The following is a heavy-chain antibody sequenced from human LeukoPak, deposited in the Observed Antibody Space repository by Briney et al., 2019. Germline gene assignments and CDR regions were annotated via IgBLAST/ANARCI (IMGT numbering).Heavy chain of an antibody. CDR2: IYYSGST. V-gene: IGHV4-59*01. Sequence: NPSETLSLTCTVSGGSISSYYWSWIRQPPGKGLEWIGYIYYSGSTNYNPSLKSRVTISVDTSKNQFSLKLSSVTAADTAVYYCARVAYSSSWYTVGDYFDYWGQGTLVTVSS. J-gene: IGHJ4*02. D-gene: IGHD6-13*01. CDR1: GGSISSYY. CDR3: ARVAYSSSWYTVGDYFDY.